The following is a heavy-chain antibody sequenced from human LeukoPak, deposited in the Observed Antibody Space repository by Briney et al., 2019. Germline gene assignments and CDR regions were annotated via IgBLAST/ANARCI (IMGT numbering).Heavy chain of an antibody. D-gene: IGHD6-13*01. CDR2: IIPIFGTA. CDR1: GGTFSSYA. Sequence: SVKVSCKASGGTFSSYAISWVRQAPGQGLEWMGGIIPIFGTANYAQKFQGRVTITTDESTSTAYMELSSLRSEDTAVYYCASSYSSSWPNFDCWGQGTLVTVSS. J-gene: IGHJ4*02. V-gene: IGHV1-69*05. CDR3: ASSYSSSWPNFDC.